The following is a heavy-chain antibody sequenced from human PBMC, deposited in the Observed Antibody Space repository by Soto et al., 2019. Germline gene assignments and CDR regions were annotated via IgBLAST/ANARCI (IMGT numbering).Heavy chain of an antibody. Sequence: EVQPVESGGGLVQPGESLRLSCAASGFTFSSYWMHWVRQAPGKGLVWVSRINSDGSRTNYADSVKGRFTVSRDNAKNTQYLQMNSLRAEDTAVYYCARVLTGSWNWFDPWGQGTLVTVSS. CDR2: INSDGSRT. CDR1: GFTFSSYW. CDR3: ARVLTGSWNWFDP. D-gene: IGHD6-13*01. V-gene: IGHV3-74*01. J-gene: IGHJ5*02.